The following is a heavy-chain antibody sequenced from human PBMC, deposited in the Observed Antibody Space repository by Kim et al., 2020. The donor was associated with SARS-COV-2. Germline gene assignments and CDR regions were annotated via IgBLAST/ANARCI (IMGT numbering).Heavy chain of an antibody. D-gene: IGHD2-15*01. CDR2: IGTAGDT. CDR3: ARSCSGGSCQYWYFDL. CDR1: GFTFSSYD. Sequence: GGSLRLSCAASGFTFSSYDMHWVRQATGKGLEWVSAIGTAGDTYYPGSVKGRFTISRENAKNSLYLQMNSLRAGDTAVYYCARSCSGGSCQYWYFDLWGRGTLVTVSS. J-gene: IGHJ2*01. V-gene: IGHV3-13*04.